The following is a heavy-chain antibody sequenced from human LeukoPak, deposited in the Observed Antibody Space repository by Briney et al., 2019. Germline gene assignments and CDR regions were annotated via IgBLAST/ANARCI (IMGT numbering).Heavy chain of an antibody. Sequence: PGGSLRLSCAASGFTFSSSAMGWVRQAPGKGLEWVSGLSGSGDTTHYADSVTGRLTISRDNSKNVVYLQMNSLRPEDTAVYYCVKVLTYGSGTWTDIRYYYAMDVWGQGTTVTVSS. CDR2: LSGSGDTT. D-gene: IGHD3-10*01. CDR3: VKVLTYGSGTWTDIRYYYAMDV. J-gene: IGHJ6*02. CDR1: GFTFSSSA. V-gene: IGHV3-23*01.